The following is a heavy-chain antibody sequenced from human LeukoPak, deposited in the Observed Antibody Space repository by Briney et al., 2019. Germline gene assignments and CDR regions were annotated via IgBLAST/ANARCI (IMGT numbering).Heavy chain of an antibody. CDR3: ATRRARSEGCYSHFDY. CDR2: INHSGST. V-gene: IGHV4-34*01. CDR1: GGSFSGYY. D-gene: IGHD3-22*01. J-gene: IGHJ4*02. Sequence: SETLSLTCAVYGGSFSGYYWSWIRQPPGKGLEWIGEINHSGSTNYNPSLKSRVTISVDTSKNQFSLKLSSVTAADTAVYYCATRRARSEGCYSHFDYWGQGTLVTVSS.